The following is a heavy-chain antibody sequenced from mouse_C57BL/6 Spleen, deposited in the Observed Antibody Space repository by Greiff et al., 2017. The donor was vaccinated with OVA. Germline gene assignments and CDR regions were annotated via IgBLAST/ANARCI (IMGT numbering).Heavy chain of an antibody. CDR1: GYTFTSYW. CDR3: ATQLRHYYAMDY. CDR2: IDPSDSYT. V-gene: IGHV1-69*01. J-gene: IGHJ4*01. Sequence: QVQLQQSGAELVMPGASVKLSCKASGYTFTSYWMHWVKQRPGQGLEWIGEIDPSDSYTNYNQKFKGKSTLTVDKSSSTAYMPLSSLTSEDSAVYYCATQLRHYYAMDYWGQGTSGTVSS. D-gene: IGHD3-2*02.